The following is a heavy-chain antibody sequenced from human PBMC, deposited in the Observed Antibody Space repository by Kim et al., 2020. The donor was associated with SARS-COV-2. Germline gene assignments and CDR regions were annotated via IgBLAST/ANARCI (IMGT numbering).Heavy chain of an antibody. D-gene: IGHD3-10*01. V-gene: IGHV3-74*01. J-gene: IGHJ6*02. Sequence: TTSYADSGKGRSTISRGNAKNTLYLQMNTLRAEDTAVYYCARHITTTMDVWGQGTTVTVSS. CDR2: TT. CDR3: ARHITTTMDV.